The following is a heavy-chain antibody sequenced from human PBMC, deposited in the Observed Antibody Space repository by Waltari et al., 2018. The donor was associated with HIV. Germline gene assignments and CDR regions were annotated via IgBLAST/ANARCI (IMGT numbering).Heavy chain of an antibody. V-gene: IGHV3-23*01. Sequence: VQLLASGGGLVQPGGSLRLSCAASGFPFSRSPMNWVRQAPGKGLEWVSGISGSGGSTYYADSVKGRLTISRDNSKSTVYLQMNSLRAEDTAIYYCAKDPGMDVWGQGTTVTVSS. CDR3: AKDPGMDV. J-gene: IGHJ6*02. CDR1: GFPFSRSP. CDR2: ISGSGGST.